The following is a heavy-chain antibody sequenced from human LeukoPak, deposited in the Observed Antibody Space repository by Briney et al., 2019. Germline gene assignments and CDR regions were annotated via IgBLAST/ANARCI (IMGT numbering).Heavy chain of an antibody. CDR3: AVGGSYDSRGYSSGPYYFDY. D-gene: IGHD3-22*01. CDR1: GGSISGSNW. V-gene: IGHV4-4*02. Sequence: SETLSLTCAVSGGSISGSNWRRGVREPAGKGLEWIGEMDHSGSTNYNPFLKSRVTISVDKAKNQLDLQLSCVTAADTAVYYCAVGGSYDSRGYSSGPYYFDYWGQGTLVTVSS. J-gene: IGHJ4*02. CDR2: MDHSGST.